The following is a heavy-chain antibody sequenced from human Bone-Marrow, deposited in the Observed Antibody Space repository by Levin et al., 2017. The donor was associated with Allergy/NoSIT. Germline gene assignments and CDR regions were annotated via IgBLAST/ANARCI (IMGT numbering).Heavy chain of an antibody. CDR2: ISGSGGST. J-gene: IGHJ6*03. Sequence: GESLKISCAASGFTFSSYAMSWVRQAPGKGLEWVSAISGSGGSTYYADSVKGRLTISRDNSKNTLYLQMNSLRAEDTAVYYCAKHAQYTIVVVPASAIYYMDVWGKGTTVTVSS. D-gene: IGHD2-2*01. V-gene: IGHV3-23*01. CDR1: GFTFSSYA. CDR3: AKHAQYTIVVVPASAIYYMDV.